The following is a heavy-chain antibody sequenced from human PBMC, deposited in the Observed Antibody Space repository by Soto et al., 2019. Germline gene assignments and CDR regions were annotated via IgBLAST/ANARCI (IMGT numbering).Heavy chain of an antibody. Sequence: PGGSLRLSCAASGFTFSSYAMSWVRQAPGKGLEWVSAISGSGGSTYYADSVKGRFTISRDNSKNTLYLQMNSLRAEDTAVYYCAKVGKLWEILNGAFDIWGQGTMVTVS. CDR2: ISGSGGST. J-gene: IGHJ3*02. CDR1: GFTFSSYA. CDR3: AKVGKLWEILNGAFDI. V-gene: IGHV3-23*01. D-gene: IGHD3-10*01.